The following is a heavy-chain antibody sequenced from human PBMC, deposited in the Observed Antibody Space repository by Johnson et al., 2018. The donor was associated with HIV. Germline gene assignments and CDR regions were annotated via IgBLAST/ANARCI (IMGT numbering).Heavy chain of an antibody. CDR2: IYSGGST. D-gene: IGHD3-3*01. CDR1: GFTFDDYG. Sequence: MQLVESGGGVVRPGGSLRLSCAASGFTFDDYGMNWVRQAPGKGLEWVSVIYSGGSTYYADSVKGRFTISRDNSKNTLYLQMNSLGAEDTAVYYCTTGVYKFWSGFHGAFDIWGQGTMVTVSS. CDR3: TTGVYKFWSGFHGAFDI. J-gene: IGHJ3*02. V-gene: IGHV3-66*02.